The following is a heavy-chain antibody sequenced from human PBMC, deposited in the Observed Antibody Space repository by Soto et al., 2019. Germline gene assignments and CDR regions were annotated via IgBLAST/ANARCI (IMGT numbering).Heavy chain of an antibody. Sequence: GASVNVSCKASGYTFTSYDINWVRQATGQGLEWMGWMNPNSGNTGYAQKFQGRVTMTRNTSISTAYMELSSLRSEDTAVYYCARVRGYSSSWYFYYYYMDVWGKGTTVTVSS. CDR1: GYTFTSYD. V-gene: IGHV1-8*01. D-gene: IGHD6-13*01. J-gene: IGHJ6*03. CDR3: ARVRGYSSSWYFYYYYMDV. CDR2: MNPNSGNT.